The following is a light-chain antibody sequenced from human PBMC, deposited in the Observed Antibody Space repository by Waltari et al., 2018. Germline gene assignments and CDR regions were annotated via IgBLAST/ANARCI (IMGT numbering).Light chain of an antibody. V-gene: IGLV3-1*01. J-gene: IGLJ2*01. CDR2: QDS. CDR1: KLGHKY. Sequence: SYELTQPPSVSVSPGQTASLTCSGDKLGHKYACWYQQKPGQSPVLVIYQDSKRPSGIPERFSGSNSGNTATLTISGTQAMDEADYYCQAWDSSLVVFGGGTKLTVL. CDR3: QAWDSSLVV.